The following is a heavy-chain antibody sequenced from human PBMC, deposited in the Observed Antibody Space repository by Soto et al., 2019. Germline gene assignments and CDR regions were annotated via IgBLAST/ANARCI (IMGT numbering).Heavy chain of an antibody. CDR1: GYTFTSYA. D-gene: IGHD3-22*01. V-gene: IGHV1-3*01. CDR3: ARTGWPYEIRKNYYYYMDV. J-gene: IGHJ6*03. CDR2: INAGNGNT. Sequence: GASVKVSCKASGYTFTSYAMHWVRQAPGQRLEWMGWINAGNGNTKYSQKFQGRVTITRDTSASTAYMELSSLRSEDTAVYYCARTGWPYEIRKNYYYYMDVWGKGTTVTVSS.